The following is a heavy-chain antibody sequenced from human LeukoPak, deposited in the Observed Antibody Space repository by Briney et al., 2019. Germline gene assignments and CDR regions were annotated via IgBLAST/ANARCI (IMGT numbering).Heavy chain of an antibody. CDR2: VSFDATKE. J-gene: IGHJ3*02. D-gene: IGHD1-1*01. CDR3: ARFKVGTNTTQKNAFDI. CDR1: GFTFSNYA. Sequence: GGSLRLSCAASGFTFSNYAMHWVRQAPGKGLEWVAVVSFDATKEYFGKSVKGRFTISRDNSKATLYLQMHRLRIEDTALYFCARFKVGTNTTQKNAFDIWGRGTVVAVSS. V-gene: IGHV3-30*01.